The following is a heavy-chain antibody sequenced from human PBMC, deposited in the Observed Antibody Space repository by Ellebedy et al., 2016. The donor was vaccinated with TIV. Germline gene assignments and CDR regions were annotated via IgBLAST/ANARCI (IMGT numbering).Heavy chain of an antibody. CDR3: AKDKVFGDSKWEIDV. Sequence: PGGSLRLSCEASGFTFSGYAMSWVRQAPGKRLEWVLGINSRGGSKYFAHSVKGRFTISRDNMKNTLYLQMNSLRAEDTAVYSCAKDKVFGDSKWEIDVWGQGTTVTVSS. V-gene: IGHV3-23*01. CDR2: INSRGGSK. CDR1: GFTFSGYA. J-gene: IGHJ6*02. D-gene: IGHD4-17*01.